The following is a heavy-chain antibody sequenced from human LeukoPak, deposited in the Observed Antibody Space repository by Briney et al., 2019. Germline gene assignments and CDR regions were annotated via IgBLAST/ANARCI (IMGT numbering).Heavy chain of an antibody. Sequence: SETLSLPCAVYGDSFSGYYWIWIRQSPGKALEGIGEIIHSGNTNHNPSLKRRVTMSVDTSKNQFSLNLNSVTAAATAIYYCAREGRGTQLWPPDYWGQGVLVTVSS. CDR2: IIHSGNT. CDR3: AREGRGTQLWPPDY. J-gene: IGHJ4*02. CDR1: GDSFSGYY. V-gene: IGHV4-34*12. D-gene: IGHD5-18*01.